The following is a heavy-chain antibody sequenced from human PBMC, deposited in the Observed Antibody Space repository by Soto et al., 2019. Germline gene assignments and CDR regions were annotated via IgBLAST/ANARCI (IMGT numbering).Heavy chain of an antibody. D-gene: IGHD6-19*01. J-gene: IGHJ4*02. CDR2: ISSRGVTI. Sequence: VGSLRLSCNVSGFTFGNYYMSWIRQAPGKGLESISYISSRGVTIYYADPVKGRFTISRDNAKNSLFLQMDSLRAEDTAVYYCARVTASGWFVNGRDYFDHWGQGTLVTVSS. CDR3: ARVTASGWFVNGRDYFDH. CDR1: GFTFGNYY. V-gene: IGHV3-11*01.